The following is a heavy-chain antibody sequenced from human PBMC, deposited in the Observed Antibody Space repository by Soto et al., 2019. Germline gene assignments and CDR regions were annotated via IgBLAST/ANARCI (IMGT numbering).Heavy chain of an antibody. Sequence: SETLSLTCAVYGGSFSGYYWSWIRQPPGKGLEWIGEINHSGSTNYNPSLKSRVTISVDTSKNQFSLKLSSVTAADTAVYYCASGFTATTLDYWGQGTLVTAPQ. V-gene: IGHV4-34*01. CDR2: INHSGST. CDR1: GGSFSGYY. D-gene: IGHD4-17*01. J-gene: IGHJ4*02. CDR3: ASGFTATTLDY.